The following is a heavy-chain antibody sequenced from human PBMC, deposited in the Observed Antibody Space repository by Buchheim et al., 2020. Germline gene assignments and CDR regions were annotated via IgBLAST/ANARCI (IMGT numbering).Heavy chain of an antibody. CDR2: IWYDGSNK. J-gene: IGHJ4*02. D-gene: IGHD3-22*01. CDR3: ARDVGAYYDSSGYPDY. CDR1: GFTFSGYG. V-gene: IGHV3-33*01. Sequence: QVQLVESGGGVVQPGRSLRLSCAASGFTFSGYGMHWVRQAPGKGLEWVAVIWYDGSNKYYADSVKGRFTISRDNSKNTLYLQMNSLRAEDTALYYCARDVGAYYDSSGYPDYWGQGTL.